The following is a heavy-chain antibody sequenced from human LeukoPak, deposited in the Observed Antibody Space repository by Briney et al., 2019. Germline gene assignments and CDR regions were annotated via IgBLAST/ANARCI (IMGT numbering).Heavy chain of an antibody. V-gene: IGHV1-46*01. Sequence: ASVKVSCKASGYTFTSYYMHWVREAPGQGLEWMGIINPSGGSTSYAQKFQGSVTMTRDTSTSTVYMELSSLRSEDTAVYYCARDSLYYYDSSGFDYWGQGTLVTVSS. J-gene: IGHJ4*02. CDR2: INPSGGST. D-gene: IGHD3-22*01. CDR1: GYTFTSYY. CDR3: ARDSLYYYDSSGFDY.